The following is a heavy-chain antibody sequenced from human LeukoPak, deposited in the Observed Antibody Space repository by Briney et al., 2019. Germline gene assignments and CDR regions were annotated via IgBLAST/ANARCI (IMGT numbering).Heavy chain of an antibody. J-gene: IGHJ4*02. CDR2: IYHSGST. CDR3: ARLVQAGTGYFDY. D-gene: IGHD6-19*01. V-gene: IGHV4-38-2*01. Sequence: SETLSLTCAVSGYSISSGYYWGWIRQPPGKGLEWIGSIYHSGSTYYNPSLKSRVTISVDTSKNQFSLKLSSATAADTAVYYCARLVQAGTGYFDYWGQGTLVSVSS. CDR1: GYSISSGYY.